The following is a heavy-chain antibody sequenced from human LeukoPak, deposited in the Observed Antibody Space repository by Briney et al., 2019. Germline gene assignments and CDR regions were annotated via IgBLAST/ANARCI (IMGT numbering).Heavy chain of an antibody. CDR2: FYSGGDR. Sequence: GGSLRLSCAASGFTVISNYMSWVRQAPGKGLEWVSVFYSGGDRYYADSVKGRFTISRDNSKNTLYLQMNSLRAEDTAVYYCARGTVTLSYYYMDVWGEGTTVTVSS. D-gene: IGHD2-21*02. V-gene: IGHV3-53*01. J-gene: IGHJ6*03. CDR1: GFTVISNY. CDR3: ARGTVTLSYYYMDV.